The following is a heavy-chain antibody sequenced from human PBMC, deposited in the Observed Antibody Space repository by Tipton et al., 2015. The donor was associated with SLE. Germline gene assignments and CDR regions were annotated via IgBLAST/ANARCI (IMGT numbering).Heavy chain of an antibody. CDR3: ARDSDYGFDY. CDR2: ISSSSGLI. Sequence: SLRLSCAAPGFTFSSYSMNWVRQAPGKGLEWVSYISSSSGLIYYADSVKGRFTISRDNAKNSLYLQMNSLRAEDTAVYYCARDSDYGFDYWGQGTLVTVSS. J-gene: IGHJ4*02. D-gene: IGHD4-17*01. V-gene: IGHV3-48*01. CDR1: GFTFSSYS.